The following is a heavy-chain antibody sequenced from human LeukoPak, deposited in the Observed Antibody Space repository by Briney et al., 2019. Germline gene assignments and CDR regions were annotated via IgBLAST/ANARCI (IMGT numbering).Heavy chain of an antibody. CDR2: ISYDGNNK. V-gene: IGHV3-30*03. Sequence: GVSLRLSCAASGFSFSRYGMHWVRQAPGKGLEWVTVISYDGNNKYYGDSVKGRFTISRDNSKNTLYLQMNSLRAEDTAVYYCARRYCSGGSCYSFRGDWFDPWGQGTLVTVSS. CDR3: ARRYCSGGSCYSFRGDWFDP. CDR1: GFSFSRYG. D-gene: IGHD2-15*01. J-gene: IGHJ5*02.